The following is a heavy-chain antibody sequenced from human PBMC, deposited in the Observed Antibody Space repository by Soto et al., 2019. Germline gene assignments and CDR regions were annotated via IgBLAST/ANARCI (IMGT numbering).Heavy chain of an antibody. CDR3: VRDLKYFRVNGNWFDS. CDR1: GYTFANYG. CDR2: ITATNGAP. D-gene: IGHD4-4*01. Sequence: QVQLMQSGTEVKKPGASVKVSCKASGYTFANYGISWVRQAPGQGLEWVGWITATNGAPNYAPKVQGRVTMTLYTSTGTAYMDLRSLISDNTAVYYCVRDLKYFRVNGNWFDSWGQGTLVAVSS. J-gene: IGHJ5*01. V-gene: IGHV1-18*04.